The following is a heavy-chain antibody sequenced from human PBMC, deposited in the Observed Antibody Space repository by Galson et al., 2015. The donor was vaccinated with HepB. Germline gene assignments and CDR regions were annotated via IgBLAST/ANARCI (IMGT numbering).Heavy chain of an antibody. Sequence: SLRLSCAASGFTFSSYWMSWVRQAPGKGLEWVANIKQDGSEKYYVDSVKGRFTISRDNAKNSLYLQMNSLRAEDTAVYYCARDQKAHYDFWSGFGYYYYYGMDVWGQGTTVTVSS. J-gene: IGHJ6*02. D-gene: IGHD3-3*01. CDR1: GFTFSSYW. CDR2: IKQDGSEK. V-gene: IGHV3-7*03. CDR3: ARDQKAHYDFWSGFGYYYYYGMDV.